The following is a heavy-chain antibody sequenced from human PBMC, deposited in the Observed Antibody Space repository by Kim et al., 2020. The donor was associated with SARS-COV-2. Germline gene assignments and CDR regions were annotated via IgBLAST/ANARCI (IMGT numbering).Heavy chain of an antibody. CDR2: IDWDDDK. D-gene: IGHD1-7*01. Sequence: SGPTLVNPTQTLTLTCTFSGFSLSTSGMCVSWIRQSPGKALEWLARIDWDDDKYYNKSLKTRLTISKDTSKNQVVLIMTNMDPVDTATYYCARLRGTGTTMSQSYRYYMDVWGTGTMVTVS. J-gene: IGHJ6*03. CDR3: ARLRGTGTTMSQSYRYYMDV. V-gene: IGHV2-70*11. CDR1: GFSLSTSGMC.